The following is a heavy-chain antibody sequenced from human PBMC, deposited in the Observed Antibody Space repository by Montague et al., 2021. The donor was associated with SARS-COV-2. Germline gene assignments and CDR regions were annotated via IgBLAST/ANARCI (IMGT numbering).Heavy chain of an antibody. CDR3: ARVRLFYYLDY. Sequence: TLSLTCTVSGTSIRSGGYYWTWIRQHPGKGLEGIGYIFHTGRAYYXPSLETRVNISVDTSNNLFSLRLSSVTAADTAMYFCARVRLFYYLDYWGQGTLVTVSS. D-gene: IGHD3-10*01. V-gene: IGHV4-31*03. J-gene: IGHJ4*02. CDR2: IFHTGRA. CDR1: GTSIRSGGYY.